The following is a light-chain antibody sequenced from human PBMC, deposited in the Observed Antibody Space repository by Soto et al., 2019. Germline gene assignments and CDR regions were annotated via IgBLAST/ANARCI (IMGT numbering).Light chain of an antibody. V-gene: IGKV4-1*01. J-gene: IGKJ2*01. CDR2: WAS. CDR1: QSVLYSPNNKDY. Sequence: DIVMTQSPDSLAVSLGERATINCKSSQSVLYSPNNKDYLGWYQQKPGQAPKRLIYWASTRESGVPDRFSGSGSGTDFTLTISSLQAEDVAVYYCQQYYSTPYTFGQGTKLEIK. CDR3: QQYYSTPYT.